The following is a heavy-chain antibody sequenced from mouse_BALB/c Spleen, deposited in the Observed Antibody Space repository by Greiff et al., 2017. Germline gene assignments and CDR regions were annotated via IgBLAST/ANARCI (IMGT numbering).Heavy chain of an antibody. CDR3: ATNLYAMDY. CDR1: GFTFSSYA. J-gene: IGHJ4*01. V-gene: IGHV5-9-4*01. D-gene: IGHD4-1*01. Sequence: EVMLVESGGGLVKPGGSLKLSCAASGFTFSSYAMSWVRQSPEKRLEWVAEISSGGSYTYYPDTVTGRFTISRDNAKNTLYLEMSSLRSEDTAMYYCATNLYAMDYWGQGTSVTVSS. CDR2: ISSGGSYT.